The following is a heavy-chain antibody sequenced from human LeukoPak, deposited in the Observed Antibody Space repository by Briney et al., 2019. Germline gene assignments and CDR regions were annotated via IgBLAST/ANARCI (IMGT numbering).Heavy chain of an antibody. CDR1: GYTLTELS. Sequence: ASVKVSCKVSGYTLTELSMHWVRQAPGKGLEWMGGFDPEDGETIYAQKFQGRVTMTEDTSTDTAYMELSSLRSEDTAVYYCATDISIAAADFLNYWGQGTLVTVSS. D-gene: IGHD6-13*01. CDR3: ATDISIAAADFLNY. V-gene: IGHV1-24*01. J-gene: IGHJ4*02. CDR2: FDPEDGET.